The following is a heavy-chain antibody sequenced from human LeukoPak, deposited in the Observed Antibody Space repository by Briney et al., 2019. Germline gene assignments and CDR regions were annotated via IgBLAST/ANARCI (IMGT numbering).Heavy chain of an antibody. CDR3: AGPRFDS. J-gene: IGHJ4*02. V-gene: IGHV4-4*09. Sequence: SETLSLTCTVSGGSVSDDYWTWIRQPPGKGLEWIGLIYVSGRTNYNPSLKSRVTISQDTSRNQFSLKLNSVTAADTAIYYCAGPRFDSWGRGILVTVSS. CDR1: GGSVSDDY. CDR2: IYVSGRT.